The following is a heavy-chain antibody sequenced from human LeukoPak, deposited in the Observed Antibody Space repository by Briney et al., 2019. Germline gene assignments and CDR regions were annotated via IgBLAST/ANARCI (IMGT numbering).Heavy chain of an antibody. J-gene: IGHJ5*02. CDR3: ARARTHAGVFDP. Sequence: SETLSLTCNVSGASVSSGSYYWSWIRQPPGKELEWIGYIYNSGSTSYNPSLKSRVTISVDTSKNQFSLKLSSVTAADTAVYYCARARTHAGVFDPWGQGALVTVSS. CDR1: GASVSSGSYY. V-gene: IGHV4-61*01. CDR2: IYNSGST.